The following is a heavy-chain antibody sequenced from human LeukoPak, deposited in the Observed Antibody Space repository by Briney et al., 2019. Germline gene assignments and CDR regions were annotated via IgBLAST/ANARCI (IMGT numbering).Heavy chain of an antibody. J-gene: IGHJ6*02. CDR3: ASQRGTAMVSLHYGMDV. CDR1: GGTFSSYA. V-gene: IGHV1-69*01. Sequence: ASVKVSCKASGGTFSSYATSWVRQAPGQGLEWMGGIIPIFGTANYAQKFQGRVTITADESTSTAYMELSSLRSEDTAVYYCASQRGTAMVSLHYGMDVWGQGTTVTVSS. D-gene: IGHD5-18*01. CDR2: IIPIFGTA.